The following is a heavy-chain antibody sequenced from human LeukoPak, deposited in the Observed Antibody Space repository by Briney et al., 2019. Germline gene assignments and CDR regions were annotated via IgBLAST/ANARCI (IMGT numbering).Heavy chain of an antibody. Sequence: GGSLRVSCVASTFTQAWMNWVRQAPGKGLEWVGRVKNRGDGRTTDYAAPVKGRFTISRDDSKRTVYLQMNSLKTEDTAVYFCTTEYFGGFEYWGQGTLVTVSS. CDR1: TFTQAW. J-gene: IGHJ4*02. V-gene: IGHV3-15*07. CDR3: TTEYFGGFEY. D-gene: IGHD3-16*01. CDR2: VKNRGDGRTT.